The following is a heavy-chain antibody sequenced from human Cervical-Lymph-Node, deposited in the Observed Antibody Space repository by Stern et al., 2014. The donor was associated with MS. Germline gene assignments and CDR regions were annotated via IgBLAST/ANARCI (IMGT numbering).Heavy chain of an antibody. V-gene: IGHV3-33*01. Sequence: VQLVESGGGVVQPGTSLRLSCAASGFPFSSYGLHWVRHAPAKGLEWVALAWYDGTTAYYTNSVKGRFTISRDNSKNTLSLQMTSLTAEDTAVYYCARGHIPYAYNYLFDYWGQGTLVTVSS. CDR3: ARGHIPYAYNYLFDY. CDR2: AWYDGTTA. D-gene: IGHD5-24*01. CDR1: GFPFSSYG. J-gene: IGHJ4*02.